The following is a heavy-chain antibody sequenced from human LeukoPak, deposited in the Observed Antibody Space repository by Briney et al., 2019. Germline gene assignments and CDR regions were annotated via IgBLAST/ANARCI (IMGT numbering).Heavy chain of an antibody. V-gene: IGHV1-24*01. CDR3: ATDLPYVVPADVHFDY. CDR2: FDPEDGET. CDR1: GYTLTELS. Sequence: ASVKVSCKVSGYTLTELSMHWVRQAPGKGLEWMGGFDPEDGETIYAQKFQGRVTMTEDTSTDTAYMELSSLRSEDTAVYYCATDLPYVVPADVHFDYWGQGTLVTVSS. D-gene: IGHD2-2*01. J-gene: IGHJ4*02.